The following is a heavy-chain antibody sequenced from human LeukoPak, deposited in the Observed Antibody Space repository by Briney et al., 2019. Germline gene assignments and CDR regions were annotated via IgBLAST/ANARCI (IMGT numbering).Heavy chain of an antibody. D-gene: IGHD1-26*01. V-gene: IGHV3-74*01. J-gene: IGHJ4*02. Sequence: GGSLRLSCAASGFTFSSYWMHWVRQAPGKGLVWVSRINSDGSSTSYADSVKGRFTISRDNAKNTLYLQMNSLRAEDTAVHYCARVLRGSYGDFDYWGQGTLVTVSS. CDR2: INSDGSST. CDR1: GFTFSSYW. CDR3: ARVLRGSYGDFDY.